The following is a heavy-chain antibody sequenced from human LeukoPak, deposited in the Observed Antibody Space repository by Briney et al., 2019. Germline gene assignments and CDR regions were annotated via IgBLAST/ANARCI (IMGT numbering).Heavy chain of an antibody. D-gene: IGHD3-22*01. CDR3: ARGRDYYDSSADDAFDI. V-gene: IGHV1-18*01. CDR1: GYTFTSYG. CDR2: ISAYNGNT. Sequence: ASVKVSCKASGYTFTSYGISWVRQAPGQGLEWMGWISAYNGNTNYAQKFQGRVTITADESTSTAYMELSSLRSEDTAVYYCARGRDYYDSSADDAFDIWGQGTMVTVSS. J-gene: IGHJ3*02.